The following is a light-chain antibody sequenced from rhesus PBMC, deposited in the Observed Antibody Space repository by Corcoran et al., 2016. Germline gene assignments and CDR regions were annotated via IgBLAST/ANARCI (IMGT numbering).Light chain of an antibody. V-gene: IGKV3-53*01. Sequence: QVILTQSPATLALSPGERATRSCRASQSGSSYLAWYQQKPGQAPRLLLYGASRRATGIPDRFRGSGSGTEFTLPISSLVPEDFAVYYCQKFSRSPFTFGPGTKLDLK. J-gene: IGKJ3*01. CDR2: GAS. CDR3: QKFSRSPFT. CDR1: QSGSSY.